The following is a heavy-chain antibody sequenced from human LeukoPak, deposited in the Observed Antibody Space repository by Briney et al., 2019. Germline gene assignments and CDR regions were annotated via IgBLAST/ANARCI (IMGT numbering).Heavy chain of an antibody. V-gene: IGHV3-66*01. CDR2: IYSGGST. CDR1: GFTVSSNY. CDR3: ARSDSSGWYWNAFDI. J-gene: IGHJ3*02. Sequence: PGGSLRLSCAASGFTVSSNYMSWVRQAPGKGLEWVSVIYSGGSTYYADSVKGRFTISRDNSKNTLYFQMGSLRAEDMAVYYCARSDSSGWYWNAFDIWGQGTMVTVSS. D-gene: IGHD6-19*01.